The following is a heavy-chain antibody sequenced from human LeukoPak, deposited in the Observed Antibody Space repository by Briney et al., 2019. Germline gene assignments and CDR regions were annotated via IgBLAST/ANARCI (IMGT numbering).Heavy chain of an antibody. D-gene: IGHD6-13*01. Sequence: PSETLSLTCAVSGGSFSGYYWSWIRQPPGKGLEWIGEINHSGSTNYNPSLKSRVTISVDTSKNQFSLKLSSVTAADTAVYYCAIFPVGIAAAGTLYWGQGTLVTVSS. V-gene: IGHV4-34*01. CDR1: GGSFSGYY. CDR2: INHSGST. CDR3: AIFPVGIAAAGTLY. J-gene: IGHJ4*02.